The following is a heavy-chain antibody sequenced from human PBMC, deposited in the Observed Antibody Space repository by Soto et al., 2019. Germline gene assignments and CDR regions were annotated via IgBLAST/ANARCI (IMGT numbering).Heavy chain of an antibody. D-gene: IGHD5-18*01. Sequence: QITLKESGPTVVKPTQTLTLTCTFSGFSLRSSGMGVGWIRQPPGKALEWLALMYWDDDKRYSPSLKSRLNTTXAXIXRPVVLTMAHMHPVATATYFWAYSSRMILLRDAFDIWGQGTMVTVSS. J-gene: IGHJ3*02. CDR3: AYSSRMILLRDAFDI. CDR2: MYWDDDK. CDR1: GFSLRSSGMG. V-gene: IGHV2-5*02.